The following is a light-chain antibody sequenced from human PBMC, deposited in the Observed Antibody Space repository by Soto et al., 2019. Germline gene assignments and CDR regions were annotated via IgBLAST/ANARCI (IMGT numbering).Light chain of an antibody. CDR1: HSISSY. CDR3: QQSYSTPPVT. Sequence: DIQMTQSPSSLSASVGDRVTITCRASHSISSYLNWYQQKPGKAPKLLIYGASNLQSGVPSRFSGSGSGTDFTLSISSLQPEDFVTYYCQQSYSTPPVTFGPGTKVDIK. V-gene: IGKV1-39*01. J-gene: IGKJ3*01. CDR2: GAS.